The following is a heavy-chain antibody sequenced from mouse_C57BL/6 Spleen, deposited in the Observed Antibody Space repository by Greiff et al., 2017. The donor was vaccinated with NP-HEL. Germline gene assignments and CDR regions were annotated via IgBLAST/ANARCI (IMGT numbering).Heavy chain of an antibody. CDR3: ARRIYYDYDNYAMDY. V-gene: IGHV1-66*01. CDR1: GYSFTSYY. D-gene: IGHD2-4*01. J-gene: IGHJ4*01. CDR2: IYPGSGNT. Sequence: VQLQQSGPELVKPGASVKISCKASGYSFTSYYIHWVKQRPGQGLEWIGWIYPGSGNTKYNEKFKGKATLTADTSSSTAYMQLSSLTSEDSAVYYCARRIYYDYDNYAMDYWGQGTSVTVSS.